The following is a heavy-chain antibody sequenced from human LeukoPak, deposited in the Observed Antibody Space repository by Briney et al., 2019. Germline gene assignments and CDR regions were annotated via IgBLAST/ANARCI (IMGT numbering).Heavy chain of an antibody. V-gene: IGHV4-59*01. D-gene: IGHD6-13*01. CDR2: VFYSGST. J-gene: IGHJ3*02. CDR1: DDSITMYY. CDR3: ARSSRWFGDAFDI. Sequence: SETLSLTCSVSDDSITMYYWTWTRQPPGEGLEGFGYVFYSGSTNYNPSLRSRVTISVDTSKNQFSLKLSSVTAADTAVYYCARSSRWFGDAFDIWGQGTMVTVSS.